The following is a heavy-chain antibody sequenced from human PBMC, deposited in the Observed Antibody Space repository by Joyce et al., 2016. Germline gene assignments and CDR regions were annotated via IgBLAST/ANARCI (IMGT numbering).Heavy chain of an antibody. CDR1: EFAFSSHA. D-gene: IGHD2-2*02. V-gene: IGHV3-30*03. CDR2: MSYDGSHQ. CDR3: TRSSRTGYTAGWPDFNY. J-gene: IGHJ4*02. Sequence: QVPLLESGGGVAQPGRSLRLSCAASEFAFSSHAMPWVRQVPGKGGEWVAVMSYDGSHQYYADSVRGRFTISRDNSQNTLYLQMNSLRVEDTAVYYCTRSSRTGYTAGWPDFNYWGQGTLVTVSS.